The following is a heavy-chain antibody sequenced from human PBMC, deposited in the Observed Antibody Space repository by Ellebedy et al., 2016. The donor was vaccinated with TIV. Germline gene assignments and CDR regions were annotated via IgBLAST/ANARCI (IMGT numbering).Heavy chain of an antibody. J-gene: IGHJ4*02. CDR3: AKRLGIAVAGTADC. Sequence: GESLKISCAASGFTFSSHAMSWVRQAPGKGLEWVSAISGSSGTTNYADSVKGRFTISRDNSKNTLYLQMSSLRAEDTAVYYCAKRLGIAVAGTADCWGQGTLVTVAS. D-gene: IGHD6-19*01. V-gene: IGHV3-23*01. CDR2: ISGSSGTT. CDR1: GFTFSSHA.